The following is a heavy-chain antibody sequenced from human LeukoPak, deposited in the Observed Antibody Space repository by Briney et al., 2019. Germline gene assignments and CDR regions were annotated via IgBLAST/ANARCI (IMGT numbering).Heavy chain of an antibody. V-gene: IGHV4-59*12. CDR1: GGSISSYY. Sequence: PSETLSLTCTVSGGSISSYYWSWIRQPPGKGLEWIGFIYYSGSTNYNPSLKSRVTISVDTSKNQFSLKLSSVTAADTAVYYCAREESDFWSGSLDYWGQGTLATVSS. CDR2: IYYSGST. J-gene: IGHJ4*02. D-gene: IGHD3-3*01. CDR3: AREESDFWSGSLDY.